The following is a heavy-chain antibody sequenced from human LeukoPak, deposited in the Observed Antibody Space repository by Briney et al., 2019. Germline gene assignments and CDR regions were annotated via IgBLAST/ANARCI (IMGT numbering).Heavy chain of an antibody. J-gene: IGHJ5*02. CDR2: IYPGDSDT. CDR1: GYSFTSYW. D-gene: IGHD3-10*01. Sequence: GESLKISCKGSGYSFTSYWIGWVRQMPGKGLEWMGIIYPGDSDTRYSPSFQGQVTISADKSISTAYLQWSSLKASDTAMYYCARQTTGYYYGSGSANWFDPWGQGTLVTVS. V-gene: IGHV5-51*01. CDR3: ARQTTGYYYGSGSANWFDP.